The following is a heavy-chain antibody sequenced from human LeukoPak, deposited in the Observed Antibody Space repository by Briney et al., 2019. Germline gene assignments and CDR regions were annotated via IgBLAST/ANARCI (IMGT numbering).Heavy chain of an antibody. V-gene: IGHV4-30-4*01. CDR2: IYYSGST. D-gene: IGHD2-2*01. J-gene: IGHJ6*02. Sequence: SETLSLTCTVSGGSISSGDYYWSWIRQPPGKGLEWIGYIYYSGSTYYNPSLKSRVTISVDTSKNQFSPKLSSVTAADTAVYYCARESNVVVVPAGGMDVWGQGTTVTVSS. CDR3: ARESNVVVVPAGGMDV. CDR1: GGSISSGDYY.